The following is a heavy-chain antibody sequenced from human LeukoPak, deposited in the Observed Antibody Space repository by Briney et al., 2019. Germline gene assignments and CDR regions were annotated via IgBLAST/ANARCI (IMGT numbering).Heavy chain of an antibody. CDR1: GYTFTDHY. D-gene: IGHD3-16*01. J-gene: IGHJ4*02. CDR2: INSNSGGT. CDR3: ARVPGGAAYDLDH. V-gene: IGHV1-2*02. Sequence: GASVKVSFKASGYTFTDHYIHWVRQAPGQGLEWMGWINSNSGGTNYAQKFQGRVTMTRDTSISTAYMELSRLRSDDTAVYYCARVPGGAAYDLDHWGQGTLVTVSS.